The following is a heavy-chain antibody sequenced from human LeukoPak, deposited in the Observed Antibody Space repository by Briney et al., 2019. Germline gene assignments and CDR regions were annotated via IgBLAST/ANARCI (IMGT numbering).Heavy chain of an antibody. CDR3: ARDRSSLAVGDSRTSDY. CDR2: ISRSTSYI. J-gene: IGHJ4*02. CDR1: GFTFSNYS. Sequence: TGGSLRLSCAASGFTFSNYSMNWVRQAPGKGLEWVSSISRSTSYIYYADSVKGRFTISRDNAKNSLYLQMNSLRAEDTAVYYCARDRSSLAVGDSRTSDYWGQGTLVTVSS. D-gene: IGHD6-19*01. V-gene: IGHV3-21*01.